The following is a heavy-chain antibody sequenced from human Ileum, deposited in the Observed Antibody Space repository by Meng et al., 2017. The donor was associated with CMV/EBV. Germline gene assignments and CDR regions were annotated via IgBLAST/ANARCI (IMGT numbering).Heavy chain of an antibody. D-gene: IGHD1-1*01. V-gene: IGHV3-74*01. CDR3: ARGYHYFDD. Sequence: LRLSCAASGFSFSTSWMYWVRQDPGKGLMWVSRINSDGSNTICADSVKGRFTISRDNAKNTLYLQMESLRAEDTAVYYCARGYHYFDDWGQGTLVTVSS. CDR2: INSDGSNT. CDR1: GFSFSTSW. J-gene: IGHJ4*02.